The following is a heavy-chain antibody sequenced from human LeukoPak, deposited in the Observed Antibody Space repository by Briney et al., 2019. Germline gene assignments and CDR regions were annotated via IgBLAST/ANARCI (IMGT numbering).Heavy chain of an antibody. CDR3: ARAVVGAVPYY. V-gene: IGHV3-74*03. Sequence: GGSLRLSCAASGFTISSYWMFWVRQAPGEGLVWVSRINTDGNSTMYADSVKGRLTISRDNAKNTVYLQMNSLRAEDTAVYYCARAVVGAVPYYWGQGALVTVSS. J-gene: IGHJ4*02. D-gene: IGHD1-26*01. CDR2: INTDGNST. CDR1: GFTISSYW.